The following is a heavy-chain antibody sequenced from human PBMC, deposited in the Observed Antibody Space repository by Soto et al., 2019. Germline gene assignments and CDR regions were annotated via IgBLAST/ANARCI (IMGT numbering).Heavy chain of an antibody. CDR3: ARAMIRFLDPIDY. CDR1: GFTFSSYA. CDR2: ISYDGSNK. V-gene: IGHV3-30-3*01. J-gene: IGHJ4*02. Sequence: GGSLRLSCAASGFTFSSYAMHWVRQAPGKGLEWVAVISYDGSNKYYADSVKGRFTISRDNSKNTLYLQMNSLRAEDTAVYYCARAMIRFLDPIDYWGQGTLVTVSS. D-gene: IGHD3-3*01.